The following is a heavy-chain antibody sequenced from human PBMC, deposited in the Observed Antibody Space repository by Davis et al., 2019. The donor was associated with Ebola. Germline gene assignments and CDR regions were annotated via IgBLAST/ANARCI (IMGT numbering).Heavy chain of an antibody. CDR1: GYTFTSYG. Sequence: ASVKVSCKASGYTFTSYGISWVRQAPGQGLEWMGRINPNSGGTNYAQKFQGRVTMTRDTSISTAYMELSRLRSDDTAVYYCAREGSVWGSYPFDYWGQGTLVTVSS. V-gene: IGHV1-2*06. J-gene: IGHJ4*02. D-gene: IGHD3-16*02. CDR3: AREGSVWGSYPFDY. CDR2: INPNSGGT.